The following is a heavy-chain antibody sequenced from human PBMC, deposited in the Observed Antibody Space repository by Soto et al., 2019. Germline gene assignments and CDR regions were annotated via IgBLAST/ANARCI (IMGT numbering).Heavy chain of an antibody. CDR2: ISSSSSYT. V-gene: IGHV3-11*05. Sequence: GGSLRLSCAASGFTFSDYYMSWIRQAPGKGLEWVSYISSSSSYTNYADSVKGRFTISRDNAKNSLYLQMNSLRAEDTAVYYCARVVYYDSSCFDYWGQGTLVTVSS. J-gene: IGHJ4*02. D-gene: IGHD3-22*01. CDR3: ARVVYYDSSCFDY. CDR1: GFTFSDYY.